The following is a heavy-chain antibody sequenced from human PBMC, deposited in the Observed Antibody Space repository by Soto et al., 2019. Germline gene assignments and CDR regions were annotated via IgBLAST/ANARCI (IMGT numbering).Heavy chain of an antibody. CDR2: IIPIFGTA. CDR1: GGTFSSYA. D-gene: IGHD2-2*01. V-gene: IGHV1-69*13. J-gene: IGHJ3*02. Sequence: ASVKVSCKASGGTFSSYAISWVRQAPGQGLEWMGGIIPIFGTANYAQKSQGRVTITADESTSTAYMELSSLRSEDTAVYYCARPLRAAATEDAFDIWGQGTMVTVSS. CDR3: ARPLRAAATEDAFDI.